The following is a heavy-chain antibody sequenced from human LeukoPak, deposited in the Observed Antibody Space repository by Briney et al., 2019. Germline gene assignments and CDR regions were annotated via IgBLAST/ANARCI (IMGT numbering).Heavy chain of an antibody. CDR3: ARSMAGYGAWHDAFDI. CDR1: GYTFTGYY. CDR2: INPNSGGT. Sequence: ASVKVSCKASGYTFTGYYIHWVRQAPGQGLEWMGWINPNSGGTNYAQKFQGWVTMTRDTSISTAYMELSRLRSDDTAVYYCARSMAGYGAWHDAFDIWGQGTMVTVSS. J-gene: IGHJ3*02. D-gene: IGHD3-10*01. V-gene: IGHV1-2*04.